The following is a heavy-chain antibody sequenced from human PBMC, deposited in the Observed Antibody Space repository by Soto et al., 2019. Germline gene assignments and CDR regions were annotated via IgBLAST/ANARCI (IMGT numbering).Heavy chain of an antibody. J-gene: IGHJ4*02. CDR1: GGSISSYY. CDR2: ISYSGST. D-gene: IGHD1-1*01. V-gene: IGHV4-59*01. CDR3: ARTGSQKSTGFDY. Sequence: SETLSLTCTVSGGSISSYYWSWIRQPPGKGLEWIGYISYSGSTNYNPSLKSRVTTSLDTSKKQFSLKLSSVTAADTAVYYCARTGSQKSTGFDYWGQGTLVTVSS.